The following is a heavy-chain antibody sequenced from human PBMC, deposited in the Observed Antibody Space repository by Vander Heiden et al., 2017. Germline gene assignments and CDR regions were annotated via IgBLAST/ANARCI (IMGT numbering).Heavy chain of an antibody. V-gene: IGHV3-33*01. Sequence: QVQLVESGGGVVQPGRSLRLSCAASGFTFRSYGMHWVRQGPGKGLEWVAVIWYDGSNKYYADSVKGRFTISRDNSKNTLYLQMNSLRAEDTAVYYCARDPGYSSSWVDYWGQGTLVTVSS. CDR1: GFTFRSYG. CDR3: ARDPGYSSSWVDY. J-gene: IGHJ4*02. D-gene: IGHD6-13*01. CDR2: IWYDGSNK.